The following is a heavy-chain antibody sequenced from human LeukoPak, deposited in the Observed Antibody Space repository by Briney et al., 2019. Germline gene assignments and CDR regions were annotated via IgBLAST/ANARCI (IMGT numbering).Heavy chain of an antibody. V-gene: IGHV4-34*01. CDR2: INHSGST. Sequence: SETLSLICSVSGGSISGYYWSWIRQPPGKGLEWIGEINHSGSTNYNPSLKSRVTISVDTSKNQFSLKLSSVTAADTAVYYCARADEKIDVEMATILFDYWGQGTLVTVSS. CDR1: GGSISGYY. J-gene: IGHJ4*02. CDR3: ARADEKIDVEMATILFDY. D-gene: IGHD5-24*01.